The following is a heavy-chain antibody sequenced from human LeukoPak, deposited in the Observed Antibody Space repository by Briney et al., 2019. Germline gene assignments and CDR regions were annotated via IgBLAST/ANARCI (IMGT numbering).Heavy chain of an antibody. J-gene: IGHJ4*02. Sequence: QPGGSLRLSCAASGFTFSSYAMSWVRQAPGKGLEWVSAISGSGGSTYYADFVKGMLPISRDNSKNTLYLHMNSLSAEDTAVYYCAKSKLGMDYYDSSGYYDLGFDYWGQGTLVTVSS. CDR3: AKSKLGMDYYDSSGYYDLGFDY. CDR2: ISGSGGST. V-gene: IGHV3-23*01. D-gene: IGHD3-22*01. CDR1: GFTFSSYA.